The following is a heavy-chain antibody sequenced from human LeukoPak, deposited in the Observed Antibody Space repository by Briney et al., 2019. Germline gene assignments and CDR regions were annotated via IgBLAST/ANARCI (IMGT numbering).Heavy chain of an antibody. V-gene: IGHV4-59*01. Sequence: SETLSLTCTVSGGSIGSYYWSWIRQPPGKGLEWIGYIYYSGSTNYNPSLKSRVAISLDTSKNQFSLRLSSVTAADTAVYYCARMVESTVTIAFENWFDPWGQGTLVTVSS. CDR1: GGSIGSYY. CDR3: ARMVESTVTIAFENWFDP. J-gene: IGHJ5*02. CDR2: IYYSGST. D-gene: IGHD4-11*01.